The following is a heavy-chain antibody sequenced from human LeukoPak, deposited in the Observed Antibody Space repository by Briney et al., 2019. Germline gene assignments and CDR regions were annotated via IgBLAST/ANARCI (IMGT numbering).Heavy chain of an antibody. J-gene: IGHJ4*02. V-gene: IGHV3-30*18. CDR3: AKGIAAAPDY. CDR1: GFTFSSYG. CDR2: ILYDGSNK. D-gene: IGHD6-13*01. Sequence: GRSLRLSCAASGFTFSSYGMHWVRQAPGKGLEWVAVILYDGSNKYYADSVKGRFTISRDNSKNTLYLQMNSLRAEDTAVYYCAKGIAAAPDYWGQGTLVTVSS.